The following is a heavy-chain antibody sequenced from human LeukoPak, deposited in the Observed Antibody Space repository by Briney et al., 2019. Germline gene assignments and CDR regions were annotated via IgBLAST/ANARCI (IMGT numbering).Heavy chain of an antibody. CDR2: IYWDDDK. Sequence: SGPTLVNPTQTLTLTCTFSGFPLSTSGVGVGWIRHPPGKALEWLALIYWDDDKRYSPSLKSRLTITKDTSKNEVVLTMTNMAPVDTATYYCAHSLSVGDFDRTFDYWGQGTLVTVSS. CDR3: AHSLSVGDFDRTFDY. CDR1: GFPLSTSGVG. D-gene: IGHD3-9*01. V-gene: IGHV2-5*02. J-gene: IGHJ4*02.